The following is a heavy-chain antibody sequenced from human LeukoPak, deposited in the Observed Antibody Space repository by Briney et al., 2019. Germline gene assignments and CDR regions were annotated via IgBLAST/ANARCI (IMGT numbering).Heavy chain of an antibody. CDR3: ARGSWYYDSSGYRTGWFDP. Sequence: GASVKVSCKASGYTFTGYCMHWVRQAPGQGLEWMGWINPNSGGTNYAQKFQGRVTMTRDTSISTAYMELSRLRSDDTAVYYCARGSWYYDSSGYRTGWFDPWGQGTLVTVSS. CDR1: GYTFTGYC. D-gene: IGHD3-22*01. V-gene: IGHV1-2*02. CDR2: INPNSGGT. J-gene: IGHJ5*02.